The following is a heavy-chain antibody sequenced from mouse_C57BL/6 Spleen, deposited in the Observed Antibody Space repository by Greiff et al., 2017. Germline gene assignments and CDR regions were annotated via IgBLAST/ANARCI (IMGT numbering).Heavy chain of an antibody. J-gene: IGHJ3*01. CDR2: INPNNGGT. CDR3: ASYGSGGAWFAY. CDR1: GYTFTDYN. D-gene: IGHD1-1*01. Sequence: VQLQQSGPELVKPGASVKIPCKASGYTFTDYNMDWVKQSHGKSLEWIGDINPNNGGTIYNQKFKGKATLTVDKSSSTAYMELRSLTSEDTAVYYCASYGSGGAWFAYWGQGTLVTVSA. V-gene: IGHV1-18*01.